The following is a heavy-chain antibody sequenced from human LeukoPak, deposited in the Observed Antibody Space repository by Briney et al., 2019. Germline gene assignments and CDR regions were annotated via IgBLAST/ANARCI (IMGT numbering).Heavy chain of an antibody. D-gene: IGHD6-13*01. CDR2: ISWNSGSI. CDR1: GFTFDDYA. J-gene: IGHJ4*02. Sequence: GGSLRLSCAASGFTFDDYAMPWVRQAPGKGLEWVSGISWNSGSIGYADSVKGRFTIPRDNAKNSLYLQMNSLRAEDTALYYCAKSLHYSSSWYSFDYWGQGTLVTVSS. V-gene: IGHV3-9*01. CDR3: AKSLHYSSSWYSFDY.